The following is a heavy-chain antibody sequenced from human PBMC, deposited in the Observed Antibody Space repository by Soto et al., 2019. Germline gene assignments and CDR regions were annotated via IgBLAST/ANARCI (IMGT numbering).Heavy chain of an antibody. J-gene: IGHJ4*02. CDR1: GFTFSHYG. Sequence: QMQLVESGGGVVQPGRSLRLSCVASGFTFSHYGMQWVRQSPGKGLEWVATLSSDGGNKYHADSVKGRFTISRDNSKNTLYLPMNSLRVEDTALYYCAKRGYSGYDLDYWGQGTLVTVSS. D-gene: IGHD5-12*01. CDR2: LSSDGGNK. CDR3: AKRGYSGYDLDY. V-gene: IGHV3-30*18.